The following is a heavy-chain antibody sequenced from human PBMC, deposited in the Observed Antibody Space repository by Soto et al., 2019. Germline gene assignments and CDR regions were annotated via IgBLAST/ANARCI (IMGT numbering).Heavy chain of an antibody. J-gene: IGHJ4*02. V-gene: IGHV1-18*01. CDR2: ISAYNGNT. Sequence: AASVKVSCKASGYTFTNFGISWVRQAPGQGLEWMGWISAYNGNTKYAQKLQGRVTMTTDTSTSTAYMELRSLRSDDSAVYYCARDLRYSSSWYVGAYYFDYWGLGTLVTVSS. D-gene: IGHD6-13*01. CDR3: ARDLRYSSSWYVGAYYFDY. CDR1: GYTFTNFG.